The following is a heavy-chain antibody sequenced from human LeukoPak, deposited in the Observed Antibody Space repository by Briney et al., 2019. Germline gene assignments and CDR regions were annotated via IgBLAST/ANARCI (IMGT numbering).Heavy chain of an antibody. V-gene: IGHV4-59*01. Sequence: PSETLSLTCTVSGGSISSYYWSWIRQPPGKGLEWIGYIYYSGSTNYNPSLKSRVTISVDTSKNQFSLKLSSVTAADTAVYYCARAKAFYYGSGSFDAFDIWSQGTMVTVSS. CDR2: IYYSGST. D-gene: IGHD3-10*01. CDR1: GGSISSYY. J-gene: IGHJ3*02. CDR3: ARAKAFYYGSGSFDAFDI.